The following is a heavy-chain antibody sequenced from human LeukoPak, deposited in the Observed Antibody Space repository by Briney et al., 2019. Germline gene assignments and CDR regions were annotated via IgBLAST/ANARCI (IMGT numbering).Heavy chain of an antibody. Sequence: GTSVKVSCTASGFTFTSSAVQWVRQARGQRLEWIGWIVVGSGNTNYAQKFQERVTITRDMSTSTAYMELSSLRSEDTAVYYCAADPFLAGTFDYWGQGTLVTVSS. CDR2: IVVGSGNT. V-gene: IGHV1-58*01. CDR3: AADPFLAGTFDY. D-gene: IGHD6-19*01. J-gene: IGHJ4*02. CDR1: GFTFTSSA.